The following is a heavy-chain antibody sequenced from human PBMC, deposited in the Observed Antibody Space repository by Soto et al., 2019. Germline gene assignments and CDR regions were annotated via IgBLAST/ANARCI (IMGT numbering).Heavy chain of an antibody. CDR1: GFTFSDHY. J-gene: IGHJ4*02. CDR2: SSNSGSFT. V-gene: IGHV3-11*06. D-gene: IGHD1-1*01. CDR3: VRSGDNYNLLDY. Sequence: PGGSLILSCAASGFTFSDHYVSWIRQAPGKGLEWIGYSSNSGSFTRYADSVKGRFSISRDNAKNSLYLQINSLRGDDTAIYYCVRSGDNYNLLDYWGQGTPVTVSS.